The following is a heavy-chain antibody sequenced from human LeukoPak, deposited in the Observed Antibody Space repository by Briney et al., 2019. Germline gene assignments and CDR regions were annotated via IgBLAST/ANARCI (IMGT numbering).Heavy chain of an antibody. J-gene: IGHJ5*02. CDR1: GFTFSSYS. CDR2: ISSSSSYI. D-gene: IGHD3-3*01. CDR3: ARSQTEHYDFWSGSGALNWFDP. V-gene: IGHV3-21*01. Sequence: GGSLRLSCAASGFTFSSYSMNWVRQAPGKGLEWVSSISSSSSYIYYADSVKGRFTISRDNAKNSLYLQMNSLRAEDTAVYYCARSQTEHYDFWSGSGALNWFDPWGQGTLVAVSS.